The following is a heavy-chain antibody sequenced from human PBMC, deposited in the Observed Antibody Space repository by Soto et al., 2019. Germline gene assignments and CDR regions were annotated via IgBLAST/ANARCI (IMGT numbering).Heavy chain of an antibody. V-gene: IGHV4-30-4*01. CDR1: GGSISSGDYY. Sequence: QVQLQESGPGLVKPSQTLSLTCTVSGGSISSGDYYWSWIRQPPGKGLEWIGYIYYSGSTYYNPSLKSRVTISVDTSKNQFSLKLSFVTAADTAVYYCAREFQYCISTSCYLDAFDIWGQGTMVTVSS. CDR2: IYYSGST. CDR3: AREFQYCISTSCYLDAFDI. D-gene: IGHD2-2*01. J-gene: IGHJ3*02.